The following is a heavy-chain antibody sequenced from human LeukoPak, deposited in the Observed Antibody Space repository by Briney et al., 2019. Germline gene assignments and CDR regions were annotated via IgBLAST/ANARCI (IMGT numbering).Heavy chain of an antibody. CDR1: GFTFSSYW. V-gene: IGHV3-74*01. CDR3: ASDYYGSSGYFNY. D-gene: IGHD3-22*01. CDR2: INSDGSGT. Sequence: PGGSLRLSCAASGFTFSSYWMHWVRQAPGKGLMWVSRINSDGSGTSYADSVKGRFTISRDNAKNTLYLQMNSLRAEDTAVYYCASDYYGSSGYFNYWGQGTLVTVSS. J-gene: IGHJ4*02.